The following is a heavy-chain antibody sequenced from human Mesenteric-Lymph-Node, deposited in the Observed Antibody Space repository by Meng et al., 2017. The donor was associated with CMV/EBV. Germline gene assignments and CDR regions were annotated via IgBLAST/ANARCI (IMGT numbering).Heavy chain of an antibody. J-gene: IGHJ4*02. CDR2: INSDGSNT. Sequence: GGSLRLSCAASGFTFSSYSMNWVRQAPGKGLVWVSRINSDGSNTHYADSVRGRFTISRDNAKNTLYLQVNSLRAEDTAVYYCARVCSGGSCYSAEWEDYWGQGTLVTVSS. V-gene: IGHV3-74*01. CDR3: ARVCSGGSCYSAEWEDY. D-gene: IGHD2-15*01. CDR1: GFTFSSYS.